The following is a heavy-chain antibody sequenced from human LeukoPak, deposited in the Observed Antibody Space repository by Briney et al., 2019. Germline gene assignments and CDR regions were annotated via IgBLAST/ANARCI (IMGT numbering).Heavy chain of an antibody. Sequence: ASVKVSCKASGYTFTSYGISWARQAPGQGLEWMGWISAYNGNTNYAQKLQGRVTMTTDTSTSTAYMELRSLRSDGTAVYYCARVRGYCSSTSCYGENWFDPRGQGTLVTVSS. V-gene: IGHV1-18*04. CDR1: GYTFTSYG. D-gene: IGHD2-2*01. CDR2: ISAYNGNT. CDR3: ARVRGYCSSTSCYGENWFDP. J-gene: IGHJ5*02.